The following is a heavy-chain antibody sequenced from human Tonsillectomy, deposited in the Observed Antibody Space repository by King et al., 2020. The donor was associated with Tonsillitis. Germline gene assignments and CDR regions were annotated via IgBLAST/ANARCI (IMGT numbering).Heavy chain of an antibody. V-gene: IGHV3-72*01. D-gene: IGHD2-15*01. CDR2: IRNKPSGYTT. Sequence: VQLVESGGGLVQPGGSLSLSCAASGFTFSAYFMDWVRQTPGKGLEWIGRIRNKPSGYTTEYAASVKGRFSISGDDSRNSLYLQMNSLKSDDTAVYYCTKGDCRGGNCYAGDFWGQGTLVTVSS. CDR3: TKGDCRGGNCYAGDF. J-gene: IGHJ4*02. CDR1: GFTFSAYF.